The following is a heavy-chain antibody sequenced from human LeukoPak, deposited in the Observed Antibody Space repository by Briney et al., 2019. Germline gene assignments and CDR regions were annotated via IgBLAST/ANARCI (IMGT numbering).Heavy chain of an antibody. J-gene: IGHJ4*02. CDR3: ARAPWGYSYGLDY. D-gene: IGHD5-18*01. V-gene: IGHV3-21*01. CDR1: GFTFSSYS. CDR2: ISSGSSYI. Sequence: GGSLRLSCAAPGFTFSSYSMNWVRQAQGKGLEWVSSISSGSSYIYYADSVKGRFTISRDNAKNSLYLQMNSLRAGDTAVYYCARAPWGYSYGLDYWGQGTLVTVSS.